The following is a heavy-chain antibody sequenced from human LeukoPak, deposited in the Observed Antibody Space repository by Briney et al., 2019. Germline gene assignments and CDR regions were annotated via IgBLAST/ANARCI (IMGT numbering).Heavy chain of an antibody. CDR1: GGSISSGGYY. CDR3: ARGDSGTWYPRGLHFDY. J-gene: IGHJ4*02. V-gene: IGHV4-39*07. D-gene: IGHD6-13*01. Sequence: SQTLSLTCTVSGGSISSGGYYWSWIRQPPGKGLERIGSIYYGGSTYCGPSLKSRVTISVDTSKRQFSLRLTSVTAADTAIYYCARGDSGTWYPRGLHFDYWGQGTLVTVSS. CDR2: IYYGGST.